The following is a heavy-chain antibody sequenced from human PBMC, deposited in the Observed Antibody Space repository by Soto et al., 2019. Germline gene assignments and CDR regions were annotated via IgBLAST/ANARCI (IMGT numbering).Heavy chain of an antibody. CDR3: ARDLVVVAATERSYYYGMDV. Sequence: SVKVSCKASGGTFSSYAISWVRQAPGQGLEWMGGIIPIFGTANYAQKFQGRVTITADESTSTAYMELSSLRSEDTAVYYCARDLVVVAATERSYYYGMDVWGQGTTVTLSS. CDR1: GGTFSSYA. CDR2: IIPIFGTA. J-gene: IGHJ6*02. V-gene: IGHV1-69*13. D-gene: IGHD2-15*01.